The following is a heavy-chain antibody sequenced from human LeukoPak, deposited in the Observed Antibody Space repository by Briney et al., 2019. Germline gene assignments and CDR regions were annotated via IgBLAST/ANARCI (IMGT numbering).Heavy chain of an antibody. CDR1: GFTVSSNY. J-gene: IGHJ4*02. CDR3: ARESVNGWLRREDREYYFDY. D-gene: IGHD5-12*01. Sequence: GGSLRLSCAASGFTVSSNYMSWVRQAPGKGLEWVSVIYSGGSTYYADSVKGRFTISRDNSKNTLYLQMNSLRAEDTAVYYCARESVNGWLRREDREYYFDYWGQGTLVTVSS. V-gene: IGHV3-66*01. CDR2: IYSGGST.